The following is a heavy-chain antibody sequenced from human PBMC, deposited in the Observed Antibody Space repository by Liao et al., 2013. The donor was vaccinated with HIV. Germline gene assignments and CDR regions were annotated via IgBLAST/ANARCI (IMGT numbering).Heavy chain of an antibody. CDR3: ARDTVLGVITNWYFDL. D-gene: IGHD3-10*01. Sequence: QVQVQESGPGLVKPSETLSLTCTVSGDSITNYHLSWIRQPPGKGLEWIGYISYSGNTDYNSSLKSRVTMSLDTSKNQFSLKVNSVTAADTAVYYCARDTVLGVITNWYFDLWGRGTLVTVSS. V-gene: IGHV4-59*01. CDR2: ISYSGNT. J-gene: IGHJ2*01. CDR1: GDSITNYH.